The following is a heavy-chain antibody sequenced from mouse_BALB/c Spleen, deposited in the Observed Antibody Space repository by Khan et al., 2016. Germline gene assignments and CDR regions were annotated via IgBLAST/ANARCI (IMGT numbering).Heavy chain of an antibody. J-gene: IGHJ1*01. CDR2: INPDSSTI. V-gene: IGHV4-1*02. Sequence: EVKLLESGGGLVQPGGSLKLSCAASGFDFSRYWMSWVRQAPGKGLEWIGEINPDSSTINYTPSLKEKFIISRANAKNTLYLQMSKVRAEDTALYYGASTFWYFDVWGAGTTVTVPS. CDR3: ASTFWYFDV. CDR1: GFDFSRYW.